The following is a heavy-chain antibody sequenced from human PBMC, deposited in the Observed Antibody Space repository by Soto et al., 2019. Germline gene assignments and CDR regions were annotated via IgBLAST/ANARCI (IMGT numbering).Heavy chain of an antibody. D-gene: IGHD3-10*01. CDR2: IYYSGST. Sequence: TLCLTCTVSGGSISSYYWSWIRQPPGKGLEWIGYIYYSGSTNYNPSLKSRVTISVDTSKNQFSLKLSSVTAADTAVYYCARTYTHPLYYFDYWGQGTLVTVSS. V-gene: IGHV4-59*01. CDR3: ARTYTHPLYYFDY. J-gene: IGHJ4*02. CDR1: GGSISSYY.